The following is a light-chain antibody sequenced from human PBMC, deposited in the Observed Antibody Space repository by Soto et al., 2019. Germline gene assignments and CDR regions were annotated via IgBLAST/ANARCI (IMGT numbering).Light chain of an antibody. V-gene: IGKV3-15*01. CDR2: DTS. CDR3: EHYVNSPLS. J-gene: IGKJ4*01. CDR1: QGIGDT. Sequence: EIVMTQSPATLSVSPEEGATLSGRASQGIGDTLAWYQHKNGQPPRILIYDTSIRATGVPARFSGSRSGAECTLPLSRLQSEDFQVYYCEHYVNSPLSFGGGTKVDIK.